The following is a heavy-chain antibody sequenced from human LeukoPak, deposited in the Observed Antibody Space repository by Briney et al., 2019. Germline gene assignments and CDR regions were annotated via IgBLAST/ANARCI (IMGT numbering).Heavy chain of an antibody. J-gene: IGHJ4*02. Sequence: ASVKVSCKASGYTFTGYYMHWVRQAPGQGLEWMGWINPNSGGTNYAQKFQGRVTMTRDTSIGTAYMELSRLRSDDTAVYYCARVTYYYDSSGYVSGRRYYFDYWGQGTLVTVSS. CDR1: GYTFTGYY. V-gene: IGHV1-2*02. CDR2: INPNSGGT. D-gene: IGHD3-22*01. CDR3: ARVTYYYDSSGYVSGRRYYFDY.